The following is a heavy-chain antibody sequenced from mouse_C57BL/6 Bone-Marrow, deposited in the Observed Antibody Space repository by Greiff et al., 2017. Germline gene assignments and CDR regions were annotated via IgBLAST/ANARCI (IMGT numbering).Heavy chain of an antibody. J-gene: IGHJ2*01. CDR3: AVYYVKY. CDR2: INPNNGGT. Sequence: EVQLQQSGPELVKPGASVKISCKASGYTFTDYYMNWVKQSHGKSLEWIGDINPNNGGTSYNQKFKGKATLTVDKSSSTAYIALRSVTSEDSAVYYWAVYYVKYWGQGTTLTVSS. V-gene: IGHV1-26*01. CDR1: GYTFTDYY. D-gene: IGHD2-1*01.